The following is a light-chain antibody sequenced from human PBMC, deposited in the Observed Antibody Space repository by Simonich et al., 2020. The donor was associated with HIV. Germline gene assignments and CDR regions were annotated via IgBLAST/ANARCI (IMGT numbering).Light chain of an antibody. J-gene: IGLJ3*02. V-gene: IGLV6-57*01. Sequence: NFMLTQPHSVSESPGKTVTISCTRSSGSIASNYVQWYQQRPGSTPTIVIYEDNPRPSGVPDRFSGSIDSSSNSASLTISGLKTEDEADYYCQSYDTSNRWVFGGGTKLTVL. CDR1: SGSIASNY. CDR2: EDN. CDR3: QSYDTSNRWV.